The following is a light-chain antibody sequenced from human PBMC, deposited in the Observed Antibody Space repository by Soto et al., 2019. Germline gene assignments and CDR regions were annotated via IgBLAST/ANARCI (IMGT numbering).Light chain of an antibody. V-gene: IGLV2-11*01. CDR1: SSDVGDYSY. Sequence: ALTQPRSVSGSPGQSVTISCTGTSSDVGDYSYVSWYQQHPGKAPKLIIYDVTKRPSGVPDRFSGSKSGNTASLTISGLQAEDEADYFCCSYAGSYTSPYVFGTGTQLTVL. J-gene: IGLJ1*01. CDR3: CSYAGSYTSPYV. CDR2: DVT.